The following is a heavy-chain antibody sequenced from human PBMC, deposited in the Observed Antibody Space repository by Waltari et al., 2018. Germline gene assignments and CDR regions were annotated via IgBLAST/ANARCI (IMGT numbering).Heavy chain of an antibody. D-gene: IGHD3-3*01. CDR2: IYHSGST. J-gene: IGHJ4*02. Sequence: QVQLQESGPGLVKPSETLSLTCAVSGYSISSGYYWGWIRQPPGKGLAWIGSIYHSGSTYYHPSLKSRVTISVDTSKNQFSLKLSSVTAADTAVYYCARHPFWSGPDDYWGQGTLVTVSS. CDR1: GYSISSGYY. CDR3: ARHPFWSGPDDY. V-gene: IGHV4-38-2*01.